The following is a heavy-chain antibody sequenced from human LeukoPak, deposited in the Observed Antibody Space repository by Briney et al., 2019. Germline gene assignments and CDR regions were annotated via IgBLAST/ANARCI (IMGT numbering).Heavy chain of an antibody. D-gene: IGHD3-3*01. J-gene: IGHJ4*02. Sequence: EASVKVSCKASGYSFTNYYMHWVRQAPGQGLEWMGGIIPIFGTANYAQKFQGRVTITADESTSTAYMELSSLRSEDTAVYYCARVYSIFGVVTNDYWGQGTLVTVSS. V-gene: IGHV1-69*13. CDR3: ARVYSIFGVVTNDY. CDR1: GYSFTNYY. CDR2: IIPIFGTA.